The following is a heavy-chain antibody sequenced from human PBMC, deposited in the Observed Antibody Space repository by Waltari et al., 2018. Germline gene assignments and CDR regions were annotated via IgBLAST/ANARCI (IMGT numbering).Heavy chain of an antibody. CDR2: ISYDGSNK. D-gene: IGHD6-19*01. V-gene: IGHV3-30-3*01. Sequence: QVQLVESGGGVVQPGRSLRLSCAAEGFTFSRYDIPWARQAPGKGLEWVAVISYDGSNKYYADSVKGRFTISRDNSKNTLYLQMNSLRAEDTAVYYCAREHDLAVAGAFDYWGQGTLVTVSS. CDR3: AREHDLAVAGAFDY. J-gene: IGHJ4*02. CDR1: GFTFSRYD.